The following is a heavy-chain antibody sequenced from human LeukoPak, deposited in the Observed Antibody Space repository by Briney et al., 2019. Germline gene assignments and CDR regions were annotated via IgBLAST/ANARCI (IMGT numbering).Heavy chain of an antibody. CDR2: ISWNGGNV. V-gene: IGHV3-9*01. CDR3: ANARVGDRSGYYTGSFDI. Sequence: GRSLRLSCAASGFTFDAYAMHWVRQAPGKGLEWVSGISWNGGNVGYADSVKGRFTISRDNAKNSLYLQMTSLRAEDTAFYYCANARVGDRSGYYTGSFDIWGQGTMVTVSS. D-gene: IGHD3-22*01. J-gene: IGHJ3*02. CDR1: GFTFDAYA.